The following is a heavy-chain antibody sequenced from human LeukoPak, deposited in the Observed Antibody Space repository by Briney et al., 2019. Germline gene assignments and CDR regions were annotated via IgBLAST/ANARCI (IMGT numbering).Heavy chain of an antibody. J-gene: IGHJ4*02. Sequence: GGSLRLSCAASGFIFNHHAMHWVRQAPGKGLEWVAVIWSDKSNRFYADSVRGRFTISRDDSRKTVYLQMERMAAEDTAIYYCAKDAQRGFDYSNSLEYWGQGAQVTVAS. D-gene: IGHD4-11*01. V-gene: IGHV3-33*06. CDR1: GFIFNHHA. CDR2: IWSDKSNR. CDR3: AKDAQRGFDYSNSLEY.